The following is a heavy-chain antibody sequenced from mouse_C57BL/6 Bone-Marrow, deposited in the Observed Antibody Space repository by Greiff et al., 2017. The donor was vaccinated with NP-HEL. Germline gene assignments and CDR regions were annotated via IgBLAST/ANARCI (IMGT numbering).Heavy chain of an antibody. CDR3: TRMRLYYFDY. V-gene: IGHV1-15*01. CDR1: GYTFTDYE. Sequence: VKLVESGAELVRPGASVTLSCKASGYTFTDYEMHWVKQTPVHGLEWIGAIDPETGGTAYNQKFKGKAILTADKSSSTAYMELRSLTSEDSAVYYCTRMRLYYFDYWGQGTTLTVSS. CDR2: IDPETGGT. J-gene: IGHJ2*01.